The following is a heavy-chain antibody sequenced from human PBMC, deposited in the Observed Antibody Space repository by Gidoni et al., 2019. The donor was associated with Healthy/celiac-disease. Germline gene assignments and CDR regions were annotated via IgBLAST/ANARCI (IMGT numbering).Heavy chain of an antibody. CDR1: GFTFSDYY. V-gene: IGHV3-11*06. Sequence: VKPGGSLRLSCAASGFTFSDYYMSWIRQAPGKGLEWVSYISSSSSYTNYADSVKGRFTISRDNAKTSLYLQINSLRAEDTAVYSCARDYDFWSGYYTGTLDYWGQGTLVTVSS. CDR3: ARDYDFWSGYYTGTLDY. J-gene: IGHJ4*02. D-gene: IGHD3-3*01. CDR2: ISSSSSYT.